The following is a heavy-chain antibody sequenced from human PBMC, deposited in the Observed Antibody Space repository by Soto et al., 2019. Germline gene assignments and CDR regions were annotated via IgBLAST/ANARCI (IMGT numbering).Heavy chain of an antibody. Sequence: SETLSLTCTVSGGSISSGGYYWSWIRQHPGKGLEWNGYIYYSGSTYYNPSLKSRVTISVDTSKNQFSLKLSSVTAADTAVYYCAREMVGATHHDAFDIWGQGTMVTVSS. CDR2: IYYSGST. V-gene: IGHV4-31*03. J-gene: IGHJ3*02. CDR1: GGSISSGGYY. D-gene: IGHD1-26*01. CDR3: AREMVGATHHDAFDI.